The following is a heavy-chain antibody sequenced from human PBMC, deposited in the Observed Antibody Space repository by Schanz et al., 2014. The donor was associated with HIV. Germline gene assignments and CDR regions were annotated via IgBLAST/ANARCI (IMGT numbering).Heavy chain of an antibody. D-gene: IGHD3-22*01. CDR1: GFTFSTYG. CDR2: LWYDGTNT. V-gene: IGHV3-33*01. Sequence: QVQLVESGGGVVQPGTSLRLSCAVSGFTFSTYGMHWVRQAPGKGLDWVAALWYDGTNTLYADSVKGRFTISRDDFKDTLYLQMNSLRAEDTATYYCARGRRDVSMIILYWFDPWGQGTLVTVSS. J-gene: IGHJ5*02. CDR3: ARGRRDVSMIILYWFDP.